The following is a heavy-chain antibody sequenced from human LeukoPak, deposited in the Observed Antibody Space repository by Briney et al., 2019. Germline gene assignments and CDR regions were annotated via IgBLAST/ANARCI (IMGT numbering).Heavy chain of an antibody. V-gene: IGHV6-1*01. D-gene: IGHD6-19*01. CDR2: TYYRSKWYN. Sequence: SQTLSLTCAISGDSVSSNSAAWNWIRQSPSRGLEWLGRTYYRSKWYNDYAVSVKSRITINPDTSKDQFSLQLNSVTPEDTAVYYCARDLGTGYSSGWGNWFDPWGQGTLVTVSS. J-gene: IGHJ5*02. CDR3: ARDLGTGYSSGWGNWFDP. CDR1: GDSVSSNSAA.